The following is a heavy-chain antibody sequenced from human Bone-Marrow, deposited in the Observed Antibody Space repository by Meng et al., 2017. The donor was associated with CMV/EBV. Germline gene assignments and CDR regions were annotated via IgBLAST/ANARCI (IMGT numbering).Heavy chain of an antibody. J-gene: IGHJ3*02. Sequence: ASVQVSCKASGYTFTSYDSNWVRQATGQGLEWMGWMNPNSGNTGYAQKFQGRVTMTRNTSISTAYMELSSLRSEDTAVYYCARGPTSSYSSGWYFPVVCTVGSAFDIWGQGTMVTVSS. D-gene: IGHD6-19*01. V-gene: IGHV1-8*01. CDR2: MNPNSGNT. CDR3: ARGPTSSYSSGWYFPVVCTVGSAFDI. CDR1: GYTFTSYD.